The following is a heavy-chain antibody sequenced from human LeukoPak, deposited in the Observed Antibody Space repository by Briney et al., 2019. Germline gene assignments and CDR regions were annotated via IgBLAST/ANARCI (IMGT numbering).Heavy chain of an antibody. V-gene: IGHV4-59*01. Sequence: PSETLSLTCTVSGGSISSYYWSWIRQTPGKGLEWIGYIYYSGSTNYNPSLKSRVTISVDTSKNQFSLKLSSVTAADTAVYYCARGFLGYYYDSSGTADAFDIWGQGTMVTVSS. D-gene: IGHD3-22*01. CDR1: GGSISSYY. J-gene: IGHJ3*02. CDR3: ARGFLGYYYDSSGTADAFDI. CDR2: IYYSGST.